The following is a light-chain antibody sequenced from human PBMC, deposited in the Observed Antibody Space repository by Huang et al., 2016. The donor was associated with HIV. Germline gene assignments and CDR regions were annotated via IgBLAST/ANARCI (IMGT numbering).Light chain of an antibody. CDR3: RQYYDYPPP. CDR1: QSILHNANIKDY. Sequence: IVMTQSPDSLAVSLGERATIACRSNQSILHNANIKDYLAWYQQKSGQPPKLVIYWASTRDAGGPDRFSGGGSKTDFTRAISGLQAEDVALYYCRQYYDYPPPFGRGTRVGIK. CDR2: WAS. J-gene: IGKJ4*02. V-gene: IGKV4-1*01.